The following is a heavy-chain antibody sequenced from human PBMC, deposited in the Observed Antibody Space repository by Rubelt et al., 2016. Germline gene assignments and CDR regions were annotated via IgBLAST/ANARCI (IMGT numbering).Heavy chain of an antibody. D-gene: IGHD5-12*01. Sequence: QVQLVQSGAEVKKPGASVKVSCKASGYTFTSYGISWVRQAPGQGLECMGWISAYNGNTNYAQKLQGRVTMTTATSTSPTYMERRGLRSDDTAVYYCARDPTTRFTSTGWFDPWGQGTLVTVSS. J-gene: IGHJ5*02. CDR3: ARDPTTRFTSTGWFDP. CDR1: GYTFTSYG. V-gene: IGHV1-18*01. CDR2: ISAYNGNT.